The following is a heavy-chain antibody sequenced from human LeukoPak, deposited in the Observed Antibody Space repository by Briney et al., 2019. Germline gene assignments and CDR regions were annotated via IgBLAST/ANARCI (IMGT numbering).Heavy chain of an antibody. CDR3: ARGSIYGSGSYYTSYFDY. V-gene: IGHV4-34*01. CDR2: INHSGST. CDR1: GGSFSGYY. J-gene: IGHJ4*02. D-gene: IGHD3-10*01. Sequence: SETLSLTCAVYGGSFSGYYWSWIRQPPGKGLEWMGEINHSGSTNYNPSLKSRVTISVDTSKNQFSLELSSVTAADTAVYYCARGSIYGSGSYYTSYFDYWGQGTLVTVSS.